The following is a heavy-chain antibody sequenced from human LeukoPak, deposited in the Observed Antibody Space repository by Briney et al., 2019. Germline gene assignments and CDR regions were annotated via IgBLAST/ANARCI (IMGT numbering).Heavy chain of an antibody. CDR2: IYYSGST. Sequence: SETLSLTCTVSGGSISSSSYYWGWIRQPPGKGLEWIGSIYYSGSTYYNPSLKSRVTISVDTSKNQFSLKLSSVTAADTAVYYCARQPGSSSWYSDTLVPYWGQGTLVTVSS. CDR1: GGSISSSSYY. CDR3: ARQPGSSSWYSDTLVPY. V-gene: IGHV4-39*01. D-gene: IGHD6-13*01. J-gene: IGHJ4*02.